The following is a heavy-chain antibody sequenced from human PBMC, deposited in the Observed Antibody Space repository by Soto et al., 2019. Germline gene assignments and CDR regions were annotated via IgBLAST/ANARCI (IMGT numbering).Heavy chain of an antibody. CDR1: GYNFNNYW. J-gene: IGHJ3*02. Sequence: GESLKISCKVSGYNFNNYWIAWVRQMPGKGLEWMGIIHPSKSSTRYSPSFEGQVTISADESISTAYLQWSSLKASDTAMYYCTRDLDYGGNSDSIDIWGQGTMVTVSS. D-gene: IGHD4-17*01. CDR3: TRDLDYGGNSDSIDI. V-gene: IGHV5-51*01. CDR2: IHPSKSST.